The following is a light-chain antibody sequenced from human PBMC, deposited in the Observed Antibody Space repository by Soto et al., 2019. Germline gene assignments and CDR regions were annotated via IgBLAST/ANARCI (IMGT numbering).Light chain of an antibody. V-gene: IGLV1-51*01. CDR3: GTWDSSLSAYV. CDR1: SSNIGNKY. Sequence: QSVLTQPPSVSAAPGQKVTISCSGSSSNIGNKYVSWYQQVPGTAPKLLIYDNNKRPSGIPDRFSGAKSGTSATLGITGLXTGDEADYYCGTWDSSLSAYVFGTGTKVTVL. CDR2: DNN. J-gene: IGLJ1*01.